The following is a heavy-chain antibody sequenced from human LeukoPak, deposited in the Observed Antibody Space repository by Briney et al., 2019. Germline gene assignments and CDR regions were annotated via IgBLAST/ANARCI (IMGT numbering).Heavy chain of an antibody. Sequence: GASVKVSCKASGYTFTSYGISWVRQAPGQGLEWMGWISAYNGNTNYAQKLQGRVTMTTDTSTSTAYMELSSLRSEDTAVYYCARDIVVVPAAMREEGWFDPWGQGTLVTVSS. J-gene: IGHJ5*02. CDR3: ARDIVVVPAAMREEGWFDP. D-gene: IGHD2-2*01. CDR1: GYTFTSYG. CDR2: ISAYNGNT. V-gene: IGHV1-18*01.